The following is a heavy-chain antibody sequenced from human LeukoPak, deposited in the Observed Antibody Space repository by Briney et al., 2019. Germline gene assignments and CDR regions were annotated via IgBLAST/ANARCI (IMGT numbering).Heavy chain of an antibody. Sequence: ASVKVSCKVSGYTLTELSMHWVRQAPGKGLEWMGGFDPEDGETIYAQKFQGRVTMTEDTSTDTAYMELSSLRSEDTAVYYCATESPTGGTRTKFDYWGQGTLVTVSS. CDR1: GYTLTELS. CDR3: ATESPTGGTRTKFDY. D-gene: IGHD3-16*01. V-gene: IGHV1-24*01. J-gene: IGHJ4*02. CDR2: FDPEDGET.